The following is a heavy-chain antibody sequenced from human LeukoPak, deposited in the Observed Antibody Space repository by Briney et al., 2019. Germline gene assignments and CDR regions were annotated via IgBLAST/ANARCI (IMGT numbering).Heavy chain of an antibody. CDR2: IYHSGST. CDR1: GHSISSSNW. J-gene: IGHJ5*02. Sequence: SETLSLTCAVSGHSISSSNWWRWVRQPPGKGLEWIGEIYHSGSTNYNPSLKSRVPISVDKSKNQFSLKLSSVTAADTAVYYCAREEIAVAGETWGQGTLVTVSS. CDR3: AREEIAVAGET. V-gene: IGHV4-4*02. D-gene: IGHD6-19*01.